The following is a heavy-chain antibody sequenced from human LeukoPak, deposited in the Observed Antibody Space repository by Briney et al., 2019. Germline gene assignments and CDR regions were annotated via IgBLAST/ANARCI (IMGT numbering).Heavy chain of an antibody. V-gene: IGHV1-8*01. D-gene: IGHD2/OR15-2a*01. CDR2: INPGSDNT. J-gene: IGHJ4*02. Sequence: ASVKVSCKASGYSFTSYDINWVRQATGQGLEWMGRINPGSDNTDYAQKFQGRVTMTKDTSISTVYMELSSLRSEDAAVHYCARNMALDYWGQGSQVTVSS. CDR1: GYSFTSYD. CDR3: ARNMALDY.